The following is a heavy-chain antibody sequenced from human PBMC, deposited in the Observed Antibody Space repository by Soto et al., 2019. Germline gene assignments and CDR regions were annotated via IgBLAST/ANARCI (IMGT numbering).Heavy chain of an antibody. D-gene: IGHD3-22*01. CDR2: IKSKTDGGTT. CDR1: GFTFSNAW. CDR3: TTDLPTPWLYRLYYYYGMDV. J-gene: IGHJ6*02. Sequence: NPGGSLRLSCAASGFTFSNAWMSWVRQAPGKGLEWVGRIKSKTDGGTTDYAAPVKGRFTISRDDSKNTLYLQMNSLKTEDTAVYYCTTDLPTPWLYRLYYYYGMDVWGQGTTVTVSS. V-gene: IGHV3-15*01.